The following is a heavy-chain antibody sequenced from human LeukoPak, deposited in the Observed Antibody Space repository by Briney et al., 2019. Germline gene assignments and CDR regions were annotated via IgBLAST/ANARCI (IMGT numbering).Heavy chain of an antibody. CDR2: MNPNSGNT. V-gene: IGHV1-8*03. D-gene: IGHD3-10*01. Sequence: ASVKVSCKASGYTFTSHDINWVRQATGQGLEWMGWMNPNSGNTGYAQKFQGRVTITRNTSISTAYMELSSLRSEDTAVYYCARGLRIRGVIIGYWGQGTLVTVSS. CDR3: ARGLRIRGVIIGY. CDR1: GYTFTSHD. J-gene: IGHJ4*02.